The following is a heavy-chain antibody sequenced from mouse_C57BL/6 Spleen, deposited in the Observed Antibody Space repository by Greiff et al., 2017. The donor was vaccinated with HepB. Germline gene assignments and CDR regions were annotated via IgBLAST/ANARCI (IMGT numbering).Heavy chain of an antibody. Sequence: QVQLKQPGAELVKPGASVKLSCKASGYTFTSYWMHWVKQRPGRGLEWIGRIAPNSGGTKYNEKFKSKATLTVDKPSSTAYMQLSSLTSEDSAVYYCAKVITTVVEGYFDVWGTGTTVTVSS. D-gene: IGHD1-1*01. CDR2: IAPNSGGT. V-gene: IGHV1-72*01. CDR3: AKVITTVVEGYFDV. CDR1: GYTFTSYW. J-gene: IGHJ1*03.